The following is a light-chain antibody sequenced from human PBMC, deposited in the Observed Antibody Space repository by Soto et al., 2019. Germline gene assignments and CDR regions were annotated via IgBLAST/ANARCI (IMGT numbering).Light chain of an antibody. CDR1: SGHSTYA. Sequence: QSVLTQSPSASASLGASVKLTCTLDSGHSTYAIAWHQQQPEKGPRFLMKLNNDGSHIKGDGIPGRFSGSSSGAERYLTISGLQSEDEADYYCQTWGTGIHVFGAGTKLTVL. V-gene: IGLV4-69*01. J-gene: IGLJ1*01. CDR3: QTWGTGIHV. CDR2: LNNDGSH.